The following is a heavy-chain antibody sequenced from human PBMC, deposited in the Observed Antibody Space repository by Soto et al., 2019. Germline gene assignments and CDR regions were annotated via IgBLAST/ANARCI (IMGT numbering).Heavy chain of an antibody. Sequence: AASVKVSCKTSGYTFTDYNLHWVRQAPGQGLEWMGSINPRNGDAVSPQKFQARVTMTRDASTTTAYMELIRLTSPDTAVYYCARHRFTSGSDYFDYWGQGTVVTVSS. CDR1: GYTFTDYN. CDR3: ARHRFTSGSDYFDY. CDR2: INPRNGDA. V-gene: IGHV1-2*02. D-gene: IGHD1-1*01. J-gene: IGHJ4*02.